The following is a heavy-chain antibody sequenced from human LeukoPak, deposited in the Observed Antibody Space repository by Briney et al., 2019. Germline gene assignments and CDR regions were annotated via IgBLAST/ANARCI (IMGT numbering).Heavy chain of an antibody. CDR3: AREDGLLWFGELSSDFDY. CDR1: GFTFSSYW. J-gene: IGHJ4*02. CDR2: IKQDGSEK. V-gene: IGHV3-7*01. D-gene: IGHD3-10*01. Sequence: PGGSLRLSCAVSGFTFSSYWISWVRQAPGKGLEWVANIKQDGSEKYYVDSVKGRFTISRDNAKNSLYLQMNSLRAEDTAVYYCAREDGLLWFGELSSDFDYWGQGTLVTVSS.